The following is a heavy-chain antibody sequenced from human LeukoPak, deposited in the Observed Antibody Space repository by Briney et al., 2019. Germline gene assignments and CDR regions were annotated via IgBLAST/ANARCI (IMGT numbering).Heavy chain of an antibody. CDR2: INPNSGGT. CDR1: GYTLTDYY. J-gene: IGHJ5*02. Sequence: ASVKASCKASGYTLTDYYIHWVRQAPGQGLEWMGWINPNSGGTNYAQKFQDRVTMTRDTSISTAYMELSRLRSDDTAVYFCARVPRPIVVVPTAIARFDPWGQGTLVTVSS. CDR3: ARVPRPIVVVPTAIARFDP. D-gene: IGHD2-2*01. V-gene: IGHV1-2*02.